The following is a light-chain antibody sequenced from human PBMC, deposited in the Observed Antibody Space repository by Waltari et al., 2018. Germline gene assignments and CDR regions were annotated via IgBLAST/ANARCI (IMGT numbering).Light chain of an antibody. J-gene: IGLJ2*01. CDR1: SSHTGNHY. CDR2: DNN. CDR3: GTWDSSLSADVV. Sequence: QSVLTPPPSVSAAPGPKVTISCSGISSHTGNHYVSWSQQLPGTPPKLLIYDNNKRPSGIPDRCSGSKSGTSATLGITGLQTGDEADYYCGTWDSSLSADVVFGGGTKLTVL. V-gene: IGLV1-51*01.